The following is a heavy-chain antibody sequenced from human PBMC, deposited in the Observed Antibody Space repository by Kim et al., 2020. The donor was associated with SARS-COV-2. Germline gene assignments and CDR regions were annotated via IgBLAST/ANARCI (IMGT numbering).Heavy chain of an antibody. CDR2: INHSGST. D-gene: IGHD3-3*01. CDR3: ARGNGGNLYDFWSGYVDY. J-gene: IGHJ4*02. CDR1: GGSFSDYY. Sequence: SETLSLTCAVYGGSFSDYYWSWIRQPPGKGLEWIGEINHSGSTNYNPSLKSRVTISVDTSKNQFSLKLSSVTAADTAVYYCARGNGGNLYDFWSGYVDYWGQGTLVTVSS. V-gene: IGHV4-34*01.